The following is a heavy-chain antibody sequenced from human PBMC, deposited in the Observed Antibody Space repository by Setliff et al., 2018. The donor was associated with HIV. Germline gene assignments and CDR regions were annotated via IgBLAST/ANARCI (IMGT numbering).Heavy chain of an antibody. CDR1: GYTFTRAA. J-gene: IGHJ3*02. Sequence: ASVKVSCKASGYTFTRAAMHWVRQAPGQRLEWMGWINAGHGNTKYSDKFQGRVTITRDTSASTVYMELSSLRSEDTAVYYCASSRGRTGAFDIWGQGTMVTVSS. CDR2: INAGHGNT. V-gene: IGHV1-3*01. D-gene: IGHD1-1*01. CDR3: ASSRGRTGAFDI.